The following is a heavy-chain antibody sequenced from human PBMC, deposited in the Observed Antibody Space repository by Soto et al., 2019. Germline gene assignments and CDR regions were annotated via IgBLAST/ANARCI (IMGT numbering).Heavy chain of an antibody. CDR1: GGSIGSGDYY. D-gene: IGHD2-15*01. CDR3: SSIRHGYSFYVY. Sequence: PSETLSLTCTVSGGSIGSGDYYWSWILHPPGKGLEWIGYIYYSGSTYYNPSLKSRVTISVDTSKNQFSLKLSSVTAADTAVYYFSSIRHGYSFYVYWCQATLVTLFS. CDR2: IYYSGST. J-gene: IGHJ4*02. V-gene: IGHV4-30-4*01.